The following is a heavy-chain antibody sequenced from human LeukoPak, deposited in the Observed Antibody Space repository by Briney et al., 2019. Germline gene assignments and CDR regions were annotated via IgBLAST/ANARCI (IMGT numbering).Heavy chain of an antibody. CDR2: ISWNSGSI. Sequence: GGSLRLSCAASGFTFDDYAMHWVRQAPGKGLEWVSGISWNSGSIGYADSVKGRFTISRDNAKNSLYLQMNSLRAEDTALYYCAKDIGFRIQLANFDYWGQGTLVTVSS. D-gene: IGHD5-18*01. J-gene: IGHJ4*02. V-gene: IGHV3-9*01. CDR3: AKDIGFRIQLANFDY. CDR1: GFTFDDYA.